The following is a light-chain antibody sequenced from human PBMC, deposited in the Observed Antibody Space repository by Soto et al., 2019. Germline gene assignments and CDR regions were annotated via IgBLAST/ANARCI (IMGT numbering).Light chain of an antibody. Sequence: EIVLTQSPGTLSLSPGERATLSCRASQSVRNSHLAWYQQKPGQPPRLLISRAASRAPGIPDRFSGSGSGTGFTLSISKLEPEDSALYYCQQYGDSQWTFGLGTKV. V-gene: IGKV3-20*01. CDR2: RAA. CDR1: QSVRNSH. J-gene: IGKJ1*01. CDR3: QQYGDSQWT.